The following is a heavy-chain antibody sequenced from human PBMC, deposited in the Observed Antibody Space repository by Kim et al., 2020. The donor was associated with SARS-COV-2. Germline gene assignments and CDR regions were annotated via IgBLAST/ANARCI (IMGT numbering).Heavy chain of an antibody. Sequence: GGSLRLSCAASGFTFSSYSMNWVRQAPGKGLEWVSYISSSSSTIYYADSVKGRFTISRDNAKNSLYLQMNSLRAEDTAVYYCARRSPWGGYSGYDDLRPFDYWGQGTLVTVSS. V-gene: IGHV3-48*04. CDR1: GFTFSSYS. D-gene: IGHD5-12*01. CDR2: ISSSSSTI. J-gene: IGHJ4*02. CDR3: ARRSPWGGYSGYDDLRPFDY.